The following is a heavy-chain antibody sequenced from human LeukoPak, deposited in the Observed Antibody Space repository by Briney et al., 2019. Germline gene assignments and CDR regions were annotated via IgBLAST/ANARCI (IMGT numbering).Heavy chain of an antibody. D-gene: IGHD4-17*01. CDR3: ARAIYGDYANY. CDR1: GGSISSGDYY. V-gene: IGHV4-30-4*01. Sequence: SETLSLTCTVSGGSISSGDYYWSWIRQPPGKGLEWIGYIYYSGSTYYNPSLKSRVTISVDTSKDQFSLKLSSVTAADTAVYYCARAIYGDYANYWGQGTLVTVSS. CDR2: IYYSGST. J-gene: IGHJ4*02.